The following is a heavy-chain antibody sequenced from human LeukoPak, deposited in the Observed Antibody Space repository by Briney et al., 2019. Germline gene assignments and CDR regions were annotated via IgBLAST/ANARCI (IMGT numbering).Heavy chain of an antibody. Sequence: SVKVSCQASGGTFSSYAISWVRQAPGQGLEWMGRIIPIFGTANYAQKFQGRVTITTDESTSTAYMELSSLRSEDTAVYYCARGQGSGWYDGTYYFDYWGQGTLVTVSS. D-gene: IGHD6-19*01. CDR2: IIPIFGTA. CDR1: GGTFSSYA. V-gene: IGHV1-69*05. J-gene: IGHJ4*02. CDR3: ARGQGSGWYDGTYYFDY.